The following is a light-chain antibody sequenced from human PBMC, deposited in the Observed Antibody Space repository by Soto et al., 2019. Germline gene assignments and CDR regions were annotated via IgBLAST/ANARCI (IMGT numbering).Light chain of an antibody. CDR2: DAS. J-gene: IGKJ4*01. Sequence: EIVLTQSPATLSLSPGERATLSCRASQSISSHLAWYQQIPGQAPKLLIYDASNRATGIPARFSGSGSGTDFTLTISSLEREDFAVYYCQQRADWLAFGGGTKVEIK. CDR1: QSISSH. CDR3: QQRADWLA. V-gene: IGKV3-11*01.